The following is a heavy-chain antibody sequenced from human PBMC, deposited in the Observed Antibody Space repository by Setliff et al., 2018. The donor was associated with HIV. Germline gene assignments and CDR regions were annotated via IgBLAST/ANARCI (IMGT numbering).Heavy chain of an antibody. V-gene: IGHV4-39*01. D-gene: IGHD3-3*01. Sequence: SETLSLTCTVSGHSISSSNYYRGWIRQPPGKGLEWIGSIYYSGSTYYNPSLKSRVTTSVDTSKNQFSLKLSSVTAADTAVYYCARHVVVFGVVIIVDYYMDVWGKGTTVTVSS. CDR1: GHSISSSNYY. CDR3: ARHVVVFGVVIIVDYYMDV. CDR2: IYYSGST. J-gene: IGHJ6*03.